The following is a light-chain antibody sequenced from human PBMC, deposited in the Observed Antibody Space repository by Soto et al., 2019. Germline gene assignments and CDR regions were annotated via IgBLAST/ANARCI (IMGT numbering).Light chain of an antibody. CDR3: QQYNSWLWT. J-gene: IGKJ1*01. V-gene: IGKV3-15*01. CDR1: QSVRSN. Sequence: IVMKQSAATLSVSQGERATLSCRASQSVRSNLAWYQQKPGQAPRLLIYGASTRATGIPDRFSGSGSGTEFTLIISSLQSEDSAVYYCQQYNSWLWTFGQGTKVDIK. CDR2: GAS.